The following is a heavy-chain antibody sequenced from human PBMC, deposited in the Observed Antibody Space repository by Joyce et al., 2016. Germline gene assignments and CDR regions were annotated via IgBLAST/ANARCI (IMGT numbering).Heavy chain of an antibody. CDR2: INPSGGST. J-gene: IGHJ4*02. V-gene: IGHV1-46*01. CDR1: GYTFTSYY. CDR3: ARAAEAAGPFDY. D-gene: IGHD6-13*01. Sequence: QVQLVQSGAEVKKPGASVKVSCKASGYTFTSYYMHWVRQAPGQGLEWMGIINPSGGSTSHAQKFQGRVTMTRDTSTSTVYMELSSLRSEDTAVYYCARAAEAAGPFDYWGQGTLVTVSS.